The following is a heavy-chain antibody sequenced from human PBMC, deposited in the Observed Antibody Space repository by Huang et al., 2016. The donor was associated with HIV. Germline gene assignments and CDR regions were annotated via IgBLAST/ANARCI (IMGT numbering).Heavy chain of an antibody. Sequence: EVQLVESGGTLIQPGRSLSLSCTASGFPFGSYGLCWFRQAPEKGLCWVGFIGRETHGGTTEEAASVKGRYNVSRDDSKDIAYLRMSSLKTEDTAVYYCSTVGGGIDYIGYTSAYYATGGYWGQGTLVTVSS. CDR1: GFPFGSYG. V-gene: IGHV3-49*03. CDR3: STVGGGIDYIGYTSAYYATGGY. J-gene: IGHJ4*02. CDR2: IGRETHGGTT. D-gene: IGHD6-19*01.